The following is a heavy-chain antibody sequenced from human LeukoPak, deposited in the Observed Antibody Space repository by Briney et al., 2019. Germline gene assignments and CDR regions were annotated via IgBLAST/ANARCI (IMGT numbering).Heavy chain of an antibody. CDR2: ISGSGGST. J-gene: IGHJ4*02. CDR1: GFTFSSYA. D-gene: IGHD3-3*01. Sequence: PGGSLRLSCAASGFTFSSYAMSWVRQAPGKGLEWVSAISGSGGSTYYADSVKGRFTTSRDNSKNTLYLQMNSLRAEGTAVYYCAKDDDDYDFWSGYYAFDYWGQGTLVTVSS. V-gene: IGHV3-23*01. CDR3: AKDDDDYDFWSGYYAFDY.